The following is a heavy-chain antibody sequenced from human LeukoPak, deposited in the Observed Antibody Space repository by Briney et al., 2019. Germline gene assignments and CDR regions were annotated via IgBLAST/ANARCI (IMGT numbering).Heavy chain of an antibody. CDR3: ARGYADFWSGYRYYFDY. CDR2: ISYDGSNK. J-gene: IGHJ4*02. CDR1: GFTFSSYA. V-gene: IGHV3-30-3*01. Sequence: GGSLRLSCAASGFTFSSYAMHWVRQAPGKGLEWVAVISYDGSNKYYADSVKGRFTISRDNSKNTLYLQMNSLRAEDTAVYYCARGYADFWSGYRYYFDYWGQGTLVTVSS. D-gene: IGHD3-3*01.